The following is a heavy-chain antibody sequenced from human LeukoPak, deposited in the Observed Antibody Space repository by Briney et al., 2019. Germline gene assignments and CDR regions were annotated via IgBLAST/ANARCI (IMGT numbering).Heavy chain of an antibody. Sequence: PGGSLRLSCAASGFTFSTYGMNWVRQAPGKGLESVAIIWYDGNNKYYADSVKGRFTISRDNSKNTLYLQMNSLRADDTAVYYCAKSYDNHNWYFHLWGRGTLVTVSS. D-gene: IGHD3-10*01. CDR1: GFTFSTYG. V-gene: IGHV3-33*06. CDR3: AKSYDNHNWYFHL. CDR2: IWYDGNNK. J-gene: IGHJ2*01.